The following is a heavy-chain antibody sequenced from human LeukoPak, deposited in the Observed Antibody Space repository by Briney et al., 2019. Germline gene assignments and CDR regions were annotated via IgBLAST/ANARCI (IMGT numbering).Heavy chain of an antibody. CDR1: GGTFSSYA. CDR2: IIPILGIA. D-gene: IGHD3-16*02. CDR3: ARQLSGPDLDDY. V-gene: IGHV1-69*04. Sequence: ASVKVSCKASGGTFSSYAISWVRQAPGQGLEWMGRIIPILGIANYAQKFQGKVTITADKSTSTAYMELSSLRSEDTAVYYCARQLSGPDLDDYWGQGTLVTVSS. J-gene: IGHJ4*02.